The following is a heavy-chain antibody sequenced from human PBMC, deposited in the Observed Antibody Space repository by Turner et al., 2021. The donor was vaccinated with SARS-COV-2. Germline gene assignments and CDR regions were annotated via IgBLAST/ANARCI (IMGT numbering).Heavy chain of an antibody. J-gene: IGHJ4*02. CDR1: AFTFCSCS. Sequence: EVQLVESGGGLVQPGGSLRLSCAASAFTFCSCSMNWVRQAPGKGLEWVSYISGSGSPIYYADSVKGRFTISRDNAKNSLSLQMNSLRDEDTAVYYCAREEYSSGWSYFDYWGQGILVTVSS. D-gene: IGHD6-19*01. V-gene: IGHV3-48*02. CDR2: ISGSGSPI. CDR3: AREEYSSGWSYFDY.